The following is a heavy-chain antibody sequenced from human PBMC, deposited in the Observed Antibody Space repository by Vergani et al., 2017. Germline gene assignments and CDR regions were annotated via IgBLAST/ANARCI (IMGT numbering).Heavy chain of an antibody. D-gene: IGHD2-2*03. CDR1: GFTFSGYS. CDR2: ISSSSSYI. Sequence: EVQLVESGGGLVKPGGSLRLSCAASGFTFSGYSMNWVRQAPGKGLEWVSSISSSSSYIYYADSVKGRFTIYRDNAKNSLYLQMNSLRAEDTAVYYCASTPGYCSSTSCYYMAAWGKGTTVTVSS. V-gene: IGHV3-21*01. CDR3: ASTPGYCSSTSCYYMAA. J-gene: IGHJ6*03.